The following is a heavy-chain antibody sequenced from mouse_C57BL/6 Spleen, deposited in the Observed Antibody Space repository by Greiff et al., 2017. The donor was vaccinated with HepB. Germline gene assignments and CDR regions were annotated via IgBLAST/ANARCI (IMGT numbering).Heavy chain of an antibody. D-gene: IGHD2-2*01. CDR1: GYTFTDYY. CDR2: INPNNGGT. Sequence: EVQLQQSGPELVKPGASVKISCKASGYTFTDYYMNWVKQSHGKSLEWIGDINPNNGGTSYNQKFKGKATLTVDKSSSTAYMELRSLTSEDSAVYYCARFGYDDAMDDWGPGTSVTVSS. CDR3: ARFGYDDAMDD. J-gene: IGHJ4*01. V-gene: IGHV1-26*01.